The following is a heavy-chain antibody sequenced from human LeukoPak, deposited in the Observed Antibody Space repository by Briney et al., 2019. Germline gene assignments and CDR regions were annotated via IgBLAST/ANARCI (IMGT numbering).Heavy chain of an antibody. V-gene: IGHV1-2*06. J-gene: IGHJ4*02. CDR2: INPNSGGT. D-gene: IGHD6-19*01. Sequence: GASVKVSCKASGYTFTGYYMHWVRQAPGQGLEWMGRINPNSGGTNYAQKFQGRVTMTRDTSISTAYMEPSRLRSDDTAVYYCERDYWGIAVAGIECYFDYWGQGTLVTVSS. CDR3: ERDYWGIAVAGIECYFDY. CDR1: GYTFTGYY.